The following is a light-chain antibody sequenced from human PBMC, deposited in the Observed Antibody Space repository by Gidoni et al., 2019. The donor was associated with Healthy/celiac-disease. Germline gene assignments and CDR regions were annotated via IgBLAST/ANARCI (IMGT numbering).Light chain of an antibody. Sequence: EIVMTQSPATLSVSPGERATLSCRASQSVSRTLAWYQQKPGQAPRLLIYGASTRATGIPAWFSGSWSGTEFTLTISSLQSEDFAVYYCQQYNNWPLTFGGGTKVEIK. CDR2: GAS. V-gene: IGKV3-15*01. J-gene: IGKJ4*01. CDR3: QQYNNWPLT. CDR1: QSVSRT.